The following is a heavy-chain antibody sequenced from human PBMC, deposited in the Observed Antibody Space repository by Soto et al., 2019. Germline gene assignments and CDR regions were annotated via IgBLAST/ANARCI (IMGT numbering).Heavy chain of an antibody. CDR1: GGTFNRYS. V-gene: IGHV1-69*02. CDR2: IIPVLDVV. Sequence: QVQLVQSGADVKEPGSSVTVSCKTSGGTFNRYSVSWIRQAPGQRLEWMGRIIPVLDVVNYAKKFQGRVTITADRRTHIGYMELRGLTSEDTALYFCERAGDYSSSSESYFVMDVWGKGTRVAVSS. J-gene: IGHJ6*04. CDR3: ERAGDYSSSSESYFVMDV. D-gene: IGHD6-6*01.